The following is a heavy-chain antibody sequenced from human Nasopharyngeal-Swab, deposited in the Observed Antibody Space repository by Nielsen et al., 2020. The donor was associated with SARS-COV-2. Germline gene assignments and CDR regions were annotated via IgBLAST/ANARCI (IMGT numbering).Heavy chain of an antibody. V-gene: IGHV3-23*01. CDR2: ISGSGGST. CDR3: AKHPIRIYYYYMDV. J-gene: IGHJ6*03. D-gene: IGHD2/OR15-2a*01. CDR1: GFTFSSYA. Sequence: GESLKISCAASGFTFSSYAMSWVHQAPGKGLEWVSAISGSGGSTYYADSVKGRFTISRDNSKNTLYLQMNSLRAEDTAVYYCAKHPIRIYYYYMDVWGKGTTVTVSS.